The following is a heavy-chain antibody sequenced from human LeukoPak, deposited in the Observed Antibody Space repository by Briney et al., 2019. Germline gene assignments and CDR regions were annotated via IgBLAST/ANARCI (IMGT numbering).Heavy chain of an antibody. J-gene: IGHJ6*04. CDR3: AELGITMIGGV. CDR1: GFTFSSYE. Sequence: GGSLRLSCAASGFTFSSYEMNWVRQAPGRGLEWVSYISSSGSTIYYADSVKGRFTISRDNAKNSLYLQMNSPRAEDTAVYYCAELGITMIGGVWGKGTTVTISS. CDR2: ISSSGSTI. D-gene: IGHD3-10*02. V-gene: IGHV3-48*03.